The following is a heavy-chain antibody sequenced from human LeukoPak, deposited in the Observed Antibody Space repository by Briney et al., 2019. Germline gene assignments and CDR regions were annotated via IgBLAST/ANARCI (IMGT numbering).Heavy chain of an antibody. Sequence: SETLPLTCTVSGGAISSYYWSWIRQPPGKGLDWIGYIYYSGNTKYNPSLKSRVTISVDTSKNQFSLKLSSVTAADTAVYYCARVVDYGDYGSPGYYYYMDVWGKGTTVTVSS. CDR2: IYYSGNT. CDR3: ARVVDYGDYGSPGYYYYMDV. J-gene: IGHJ6*03. CDR1: GGAISSYY. D-gene: IGHD4-17*01. V-gene: IGHV4-59*01.